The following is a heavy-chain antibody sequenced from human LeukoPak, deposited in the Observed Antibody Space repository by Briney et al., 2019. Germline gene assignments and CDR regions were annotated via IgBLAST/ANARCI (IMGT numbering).Heavy chain of an antibody. D-gene: IGHD3-22*01. J-gene: IGHJ4*02. V-gene: IGHV1-69*04. CDR2: IIPILGIA. CDR1: GGTFSSYA. CDR3: AASGGEDSSGLVY. Sequence: SVKVSCKASGGTFSSYAISWVRQAPGQGLEWMGRIIPILGIANYAQKFQGRVTITADKSTSTAYMELSSLRPEDTAAYYCAASGGEDSSGLVYWGQGTLVTVSS.